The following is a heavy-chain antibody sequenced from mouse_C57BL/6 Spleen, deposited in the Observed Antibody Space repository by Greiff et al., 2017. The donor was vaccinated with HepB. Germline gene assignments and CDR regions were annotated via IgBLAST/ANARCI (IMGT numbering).Heavy chain of an antibody. CDR3: ARNGYSTYFDY. V-gene: IGHV1-64*01. D-gene: IGHD2-5*01. CDR2: IHPNSGST. Sequence: VQLQQPGAELVKPGASVKLSCKASGYTFTSYWMHWVKQRPGQGLEWIGMIHPNSGSTNYNEKFKSKATLTVDKSSSTAYMQLSSLTSEDSAVYYCARNGYSTYFDYWGQGTTLTVSS. J-gene: IGHJ2*01. CDR1: GYTFTSYW.